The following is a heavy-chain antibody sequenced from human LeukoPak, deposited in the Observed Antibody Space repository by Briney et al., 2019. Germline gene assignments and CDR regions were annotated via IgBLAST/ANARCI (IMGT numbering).Heavy chain of an antibody. CDR3: TREAAAGIDH. CDR2: IKQDGSEK. J-gene: IGHJ4*02. CDR1: GFTFITYW. Sequence: GGSLRLSCAASGFTFITYWMSWVRQAPGKGLEWVANIKQDGSEKYYLDSVKGRFTISRDNAKNSLYLQMNRLRAEDTAVYFCTREAAAGIDHWGQGTLVTVSS. D-gene: IGHD6-13*01. V-gene: IGHV3-7*01.